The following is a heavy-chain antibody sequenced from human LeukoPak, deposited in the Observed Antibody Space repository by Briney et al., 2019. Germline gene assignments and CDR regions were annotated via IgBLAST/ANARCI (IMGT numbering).Heavy chain of an antibody. D-gene: IGHD6-19*01. Sequence: PGGSLRLSCAASGFTFSSCWMSWVRQAPGKGLEWVANIKQDGSEKYYVDSVKGRFTVSRDNAKNSLYLQMNSLRAEDTALYYCARVSSGWTYFDYWGQGTLVTVSS. CDR2: IKQDGSEK. CDR1: GFTFSSCW. V-gene: IGHV3-7*01. CDR3: ARVSSGWTYFDY. J-gene: IGHJ4*02.